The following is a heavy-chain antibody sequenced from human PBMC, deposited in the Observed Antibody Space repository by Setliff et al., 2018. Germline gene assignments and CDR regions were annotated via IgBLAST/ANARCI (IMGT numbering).Heavy chain of an antibody. CDR1: GDSISSGDYF. Sequence: SETLYLTCTVSGDSISSGDYFWSWIRQPPGKGLEWIAYIYHSGSAYYNPSLKSRVTMSVDTSKNQFSLHLTSVTAADTAVYYCAREVGTSTSSDAFDVWGQGMMVTVSS. CDR3: AREVGTSTSSDAFDV. CDR2: IYHSGSA. J-gene: IGHJ3*01. D-gene: IGHD1-26*01. V-gene: IGHV4-30-4*08.